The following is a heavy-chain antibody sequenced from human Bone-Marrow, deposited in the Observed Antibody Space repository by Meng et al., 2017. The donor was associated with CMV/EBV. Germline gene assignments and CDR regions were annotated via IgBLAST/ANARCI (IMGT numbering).Heavy chain of an antibody. V-gene: IGHV3-20*04. CDR2: INWNGGST. D-gene: IGHD6-13*01. CDR3: AREKGGGIAEAGNRDDNYYYGMDV. CDR1: GFTFDDYG. Sequence: GGSLRLSCAASGFTFDDYGMSWVRPAAGKRLEWVSGINWNGGSTGYADSVKGRFTISRDNAKNPLYLQMNGLRAEDTVVYYCAREKGGGIAEAGNRDDNYYYGMDVWGQGTTVTVSS. J-gene: IGHJ6*02.